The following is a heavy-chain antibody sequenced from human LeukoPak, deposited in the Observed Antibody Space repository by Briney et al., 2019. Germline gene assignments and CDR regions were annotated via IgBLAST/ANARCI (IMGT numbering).Heavy chain of an antibody. Sequence: PSETLSLTCTVSGDSISSSSYFWGWIRQPPGKGLEWIGSVYYSGSTYYNPSLKSRVTISVDTSKNQFSLKLSSVTAADTAVYYCARVGGSSGIDYWGQGTLVTVSS. CDR1: GDSISSSSYF. V-gene: IGHV4-39*07. J-gene: IGHJ4*02. CDR2: VYYSGST. D-gene: IGHD3-22*01. CDR3: ARVGGSSGIDY.